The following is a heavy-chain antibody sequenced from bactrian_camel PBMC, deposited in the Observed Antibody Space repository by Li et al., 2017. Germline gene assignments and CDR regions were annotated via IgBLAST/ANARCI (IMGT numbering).Heavy chain of an antibody. V-gene: IGHV3S1*01. CDR1: GYPSGYTASQYC. CDR3: TARGDSYGY. J-gene: IGHJ4*01. Sequence: QVQLVESGGGSVQGGGSLKLSCMASGYPSGYTASQYCMGWFRQAPGKERTAVANINGASGSTLYEDSVKGRFTISRDNAKNTLYLQMNSLKSEDTALYYCTARGDSYGYWGQGTQVTVS. CDR2: INGASGST. D-gene: IGHD4*01.